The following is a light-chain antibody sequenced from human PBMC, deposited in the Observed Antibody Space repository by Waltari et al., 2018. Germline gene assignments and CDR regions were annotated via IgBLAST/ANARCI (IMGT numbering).Light chain of an antibody. CDR2: EAS. CDR1: QTIENNY. CDR3: QQSGTSPFT. Sequence: DIVLTQSPGTLYLSPGEGATLSCRASQTIENNYLAWYQHKPGQAPRLLMYEASSWATGVPDRFRGSGSGRDFTLSISRLEPEDFATYCCQQSGTSPFTFGPGTTVAFK. V-gene: IGKV3-20*01. J-gene: IGKJ3*01.